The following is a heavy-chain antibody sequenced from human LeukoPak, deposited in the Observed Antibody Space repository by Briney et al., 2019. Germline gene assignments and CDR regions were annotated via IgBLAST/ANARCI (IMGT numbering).Heavy chain of an antibody. D-gene: IGHD1-1*01. CDR2: ISTKTGNP. CDR1: GYTFTDYS. CDR3: VTATGY. Sequence: ASVKISCKASGYTFTDYSINWVRQAPGQGLEWLGWISTKTGNPRYAQTFTGRSVFSLEISVTTAYLQITSLKSDDTAAYYCVTATGYWGQGTQVTVSS. J-gene: IGHJ4*02. V-gene: IGHV7-4-1*02.